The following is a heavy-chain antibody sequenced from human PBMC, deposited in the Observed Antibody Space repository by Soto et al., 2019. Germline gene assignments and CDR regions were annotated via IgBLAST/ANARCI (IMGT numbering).Heavy chain of an antibody. CDR1: GFTFSSYA. CDR2: VSIGGST. J-gene: IGHJ4*02. CDR3: AKRRGAGGHFDY. V-gene: IGHV3-23*01. D-gene: IGHD2-8*02. Sequence: DVQLLESGGGLVQPEGSLRLSCAASGFTFSSYAMGWVRQGPGKGLEWVAVVSIGGSTHYADSVRGRFTISRDNSKTTLSLQMNSLTAEDTAVYFCAKRRGAGGHFDYWGQGARVTVSS.